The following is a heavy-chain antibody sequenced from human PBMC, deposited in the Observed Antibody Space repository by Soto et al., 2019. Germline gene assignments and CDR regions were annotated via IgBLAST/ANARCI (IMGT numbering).Heavy chain of an antibody. J-gene: IGHJ4*02. Sequence: QVHLVQSGADVKKPWASVKFSCKASGYTFTSYDINWVRQATGQGLEWMGWMKPNSGNTGYAQKFQGRVTMTRNTSISTAYMELSSLRSEDTAVYYCARVVRGRRELHVDYWGQGTLVTVS. D-gene: IGHD1-26*01. CDR1: GYTFTSYD. CDR2: MKPNSGNT. V-gene: IGHV1-8*01. CDR3: ARVVRGRRELHVDY.